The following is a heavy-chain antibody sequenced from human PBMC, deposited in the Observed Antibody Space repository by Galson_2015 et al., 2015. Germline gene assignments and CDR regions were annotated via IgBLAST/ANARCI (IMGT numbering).Heavy chain of an antibody. CDR1: GYSFTSYW. J-gene: IGHJ2*01. V-gene: IGHV5-51*01. Sequence: QSGAEVKKPGESLTIFCKGSGYSFTSYWIGWVRQMPGKGLEWMGIIYPGDSDTRYSPSFQGQVTISADKSISTAYLQWSSLKASDTAMYYCARQPRDGYNPYWYFDLWGRGTLVTVSS. CDR3: ARQPRDGYNPYWYFDL. CDR2: IYPGDSDT. D-gene: IGHD5-24*01.